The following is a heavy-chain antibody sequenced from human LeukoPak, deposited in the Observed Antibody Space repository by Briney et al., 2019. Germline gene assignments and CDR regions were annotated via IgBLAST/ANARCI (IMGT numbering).Heavy chain of an antibody. CDR2: ISSSSSYI. CDR1: GFTFSSYA. Sequence: GGSLRLSCAASGFTFSSYAMHWFRQAPGKGLEWVSSISSSSSYIYYADSVKGRFTISRDNAKNSLYLQMNSLRAEDTAVYYCARDDQPIVVPAAMDYWGQGTLVTVSS. D-gene: IGHD2-2*01. CDR3: ARDDQPIVVPAAMDY. V-gene: IGHV3-21*01. J-gene: IGHJ4*02.